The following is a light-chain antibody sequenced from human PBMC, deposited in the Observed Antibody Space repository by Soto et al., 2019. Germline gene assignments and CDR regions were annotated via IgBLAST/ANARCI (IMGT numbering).Light chain of an antibody. CDR2: DND. V-gene: IGLV1-51*01. Sequence: QSVLTQPPSVSAPPGQKVTISCSGSTSNIGSNYVSWYQHLPGTAPKLLIYDNDKRPSGIPDRFSGSKSGTSATLGITGLQTGDEADYYCAPWDSSLIAGVFGGGTKATVL. CDR3: APWDSSLIAGV. CDR1: TSNIGSNY. J-gene: IGLJ2*01.